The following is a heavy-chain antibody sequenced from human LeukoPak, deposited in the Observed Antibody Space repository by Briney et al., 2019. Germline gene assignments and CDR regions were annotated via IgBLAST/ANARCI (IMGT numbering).Heavy chain of an antibody. J-gene: IGHJ4*02. CDR3: ARGAATPDY. CDR1: GYTFTSYA. V-gene: IGHV1-3*01. D-gene: IGHD2-15*01. Sequence: GASVKVSCKASGYTFTSYAMHWVRQAPGQRLEWMGWINAGSGNTKYSQKFQGRVTITRDTSASTAYMELSSLRSEDTAVYYCARGAATPDYWGQGTLVTVSS. CDR2: INAGSGNT.